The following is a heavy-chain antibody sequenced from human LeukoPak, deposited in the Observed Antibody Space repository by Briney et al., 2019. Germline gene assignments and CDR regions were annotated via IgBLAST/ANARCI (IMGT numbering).Heavy chain of an antibody. CDR3: ARDCSGGTCYLGVVDY. V-gene: IGHV4-4*07. CDR2: IYTSGST. J-gene: IGHJ4*02. Sequence: SETLSLTCTLSSGSLSSSYWSWIRQPAGKGLEWIGRIYTSGSTNYNPSLKSRVTMSVDTSKNQFSLKLSSVTAADAAVYYCARDCSGGTCYLGVVDYWGQGILVTVSS. D-gene: IGHD2-15*01. CDR1: SGSLSSSY.